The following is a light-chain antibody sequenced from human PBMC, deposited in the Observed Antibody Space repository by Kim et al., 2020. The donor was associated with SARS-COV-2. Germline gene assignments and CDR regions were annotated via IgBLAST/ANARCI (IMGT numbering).Light chain of an antibody. CDR3: QKCDSAPWT. J-gene: IGKJ1*01. CDR2: AAS. V-gene: IGKV1-27*01. CDR1: QDISNY. Sequence: SASVGDRVTIPCRASQDISNYLAWFQLKPGKAPKLLIYAASALQPGVPSRFSGSGSGTDFTLTVTSLQPEDVATYYCQKCDSAPWTFGQGTKVDIK.